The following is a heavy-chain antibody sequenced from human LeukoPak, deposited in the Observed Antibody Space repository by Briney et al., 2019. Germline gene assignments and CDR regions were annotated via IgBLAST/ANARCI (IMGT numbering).Heavy chain of an antibody. J-gene: IGHJ4*02. CDR2: TYYRSKWSN. CDR1: GDSVSGNSAS. V-gene: IGHV6-1*01. D-gene: IGHD6-6*01. CDR3: ARDPDSSSEWGPFDY. Sequence: SQTLSLTCAASGDSVSGNSASWNWIRQSPSGGLEWPGRTYYRSKWSNDYAYSVKSRVTINPDTSKNEFSLQLDSVTPEDTAVYYCARDPDSSSEWGPFDYWGQGTLVTVSS.